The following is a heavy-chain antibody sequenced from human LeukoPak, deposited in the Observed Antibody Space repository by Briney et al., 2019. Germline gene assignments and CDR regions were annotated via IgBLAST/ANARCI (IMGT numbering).Heavy chain of an antibody. D-gene: IGHD1-26*01. CDR3: AKDRTFSGSSDNNWFDP. CDR2: ISASGSST. Sequence: SGGSLRLSCTASGFTFSSFAMSWVRQAAGKRLEWVSTISASGSSTYYADSVKGRFTISRDNSKNTLSLQMNSLRVEDTAEYYCAKDRTFSGSSDNNWFDPWGQGTTVTVSS. CDR1: GFTFSSFA. V-gene: IGHV3-23*01. J-gene: IGHJ5*01.